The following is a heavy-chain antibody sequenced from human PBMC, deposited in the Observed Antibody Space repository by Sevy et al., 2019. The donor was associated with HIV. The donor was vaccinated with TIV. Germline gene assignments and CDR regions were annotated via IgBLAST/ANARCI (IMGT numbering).Heavy chain of an antibody. V-gene: IGHV4-34*01. CDR1: GGSFSGYY. Sequence: SETLSLTCAVYGGSFSGYYWNWIRQPPGKGLEWIGEINHGGTTNYNPSLKSRVTISIDTSRNQSSLKLSSVTAADTAVYYCARGGGNYGGDYWGQGALVTVSS. CDR3: ARGGGNYGGDY. D-gene: IGHD3-16*01. J-gene: IGHJ4*02. CDR2: INHGGTT.